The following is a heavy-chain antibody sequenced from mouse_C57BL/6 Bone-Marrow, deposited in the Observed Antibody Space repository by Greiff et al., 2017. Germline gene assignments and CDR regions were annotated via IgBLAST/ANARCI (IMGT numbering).Heavy chain of an antibody. Sequence: EVKLEESGGDLVKPGGSLKLSCAASGFTFSSYGMSWVRQTPDKRLEWVATISSGGSYTYYPDSVKGRFTISRDNAKNTLYLQMSSLKSEDTAMYYCASAESYGSTPRFAYWGQGTLVTVSA. CDR1: GFTFSSYG. J-gene: IGHJ3*01. CDR3: ASAESYGSTPRFAY. D-gene: IGHD1-1*01. CDR2: ISSGGSYT. V-gene: IGHV5-6*02.